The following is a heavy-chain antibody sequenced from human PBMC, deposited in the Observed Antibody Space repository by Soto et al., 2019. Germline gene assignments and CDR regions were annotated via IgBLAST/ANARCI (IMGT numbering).Heavy chain of an antibody. D-gene: IGHD2-2*01. CDR2: IIPILGIA. V-gene: IGHV1-69*02. CDR1: GGTFSSYT. J-gene: IGHJ3*02. CDR3: ARAVVPAAMQYDAFDI. Sequence: GASVKVSCKASGGTFSSYTISWVRQAPGQGLEWMGRIIPILGIANYAQKFQGRVTITADKSTSTAYMELSSLRSEDTAVYYCARAVVPAAMQYDAFDIWGQGTMVTVSS.